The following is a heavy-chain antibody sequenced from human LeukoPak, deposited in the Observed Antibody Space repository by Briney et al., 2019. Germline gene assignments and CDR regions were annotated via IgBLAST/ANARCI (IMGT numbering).Heavy chain of an antibody. CDR1: GFTFSSYA. D-gene: IGHD1-26*01. Sequence: PGGSLRLSCAASGFTFSSYAMSWVRQAPGKGLEWGSAISGSGGSTYYADSVKGRFTISRDNSKNTPYLQMNSLRAEDTAVYYCAKILRWELSHFDYWGPGTLVTVSS. J-gene: IGHJ4*02. CDR3: AKILRWELSHFDY. CDR2: ISGSGGST. V-gene: IGHV3-23*01.